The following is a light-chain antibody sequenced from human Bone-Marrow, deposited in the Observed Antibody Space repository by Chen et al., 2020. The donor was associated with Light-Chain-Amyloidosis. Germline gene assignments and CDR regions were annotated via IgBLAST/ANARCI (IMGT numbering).Light chain of an antibody. J-gene: IGLJ2*01. Sequence: QSVPTQPPSASGTPGPRVTISCSGASSNLGINYVYWYHHFPGAAPNLLIPRKHQRPSGVPDRVSGSKSGTSASLAIMGLRSEAEADYYCAAWDDSLSGVVFGGGAKLTVL. V-gene: IGLV1-47*01. CDR1: SSNLGINY. CDR3: AAWDDSLSGVV. CDR2: RKH.